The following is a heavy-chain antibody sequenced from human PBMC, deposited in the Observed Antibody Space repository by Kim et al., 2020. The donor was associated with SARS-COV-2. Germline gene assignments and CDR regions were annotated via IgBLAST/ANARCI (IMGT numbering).Heavy chain of an antibody. V-gene: IGHV3-30*04. D-gene: IGHD3-22*01. CDR3: ARPYYYDSSGYYT. CDR2: ISYDGSNK. Sequence: GGSLRLSCAASGFTFSSYAMHWVRQAPGKGLEWVAVISYDGSNKYYADSVKGRFTISRDNSKNTLYLQMNSLRAEDTAVYYCARPYYYDSSGYYTWGQGTLVTVSS. CDR1: GFTFSSYA. J-gene: IGHJ5*02.